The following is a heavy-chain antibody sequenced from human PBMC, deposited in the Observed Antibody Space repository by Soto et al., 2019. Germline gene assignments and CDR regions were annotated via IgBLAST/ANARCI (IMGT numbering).Heavy chain of an antibody. CDR2: IIPILGIA. CDR1: GGTFSSYT. CDR3: ARDAHTAMVF. D-gene: IGHD5-18*01. Sequence: QVQLVQSGAEVKKPGSSVKVSCKASGGTFSSYTISWVRQAPGQGLEWMGRIIPILGIANYAQKSQGRVTITADKSTSTAYMELSSLRSEDTAVYYCARDAHTAMVFWGQGTLVTVSS. V-gene: IGHV1-69*08. J-gene: IGHJ4*02.